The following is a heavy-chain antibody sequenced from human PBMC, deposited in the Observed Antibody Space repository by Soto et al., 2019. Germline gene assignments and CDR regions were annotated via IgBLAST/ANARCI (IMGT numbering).Heavy chain of an antibody. D-gene: IGHD6-6*01. CDR1: GFTFSSYA. J-gene: IGHJ4*02. Sequence: QSGGSLRLSCAASGFTFSSYAMSWVRQAPGKGLEWVSAISGSGGSTYYADSVKGRFTISRDNSKNTLYLQMNSLRAEDTAVYYCAEAGSSSSPFDYWGQGTLVTVSS. CDR2: ISGSGGST. V-gene: IGHV3-23*01. CDR3: AEAGSSSSPFDY.